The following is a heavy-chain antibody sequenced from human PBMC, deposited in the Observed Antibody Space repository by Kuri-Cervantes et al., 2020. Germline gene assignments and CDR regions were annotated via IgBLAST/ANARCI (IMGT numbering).Heavy chain of an antibody. CDR2: INTNTGNP. CDR1: GYTFTSYA. V-gene: IGHV7-4-1*01. J-gene: IGHJ5*02. CDR3: ARGGRGDYEETPNWFDP. D-gene: IGHD4-17*01. Sequence: ASVKVSCKASGYTFTSYAMNWVRQAPGQGLEWMGWINTNTGNPTYAQGFTGRFVFSLDTSVSTAYLQICSLKAEDTAVYYCARGGRGDYEETPNWFDPWGQGTLVTVSS.